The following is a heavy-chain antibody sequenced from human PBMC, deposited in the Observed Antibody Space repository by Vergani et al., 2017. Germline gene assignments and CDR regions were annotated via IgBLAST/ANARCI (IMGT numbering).Heavy chain of an antibody. Sequence: QVQLVQSGAEVKKPGSSVKVSCKASGGTFSSYTISWVRQAPGQGLEWMGSIIPSLGIANYAQKFQGRVTITGDKSTSTAYMELSSLRAEDTAVYYCARDPYPYYYDSSGYDVDYWGQGTLVTVSS. V-gene: IGHV1-69*08. CDR2: IIPSLGIA. CDR3: ARDPYPYYYDSSGYDVDY. CDR1: GGTFSSYT. J-gene: IGHJ4*02. D-gene: IGHD3-22*01.